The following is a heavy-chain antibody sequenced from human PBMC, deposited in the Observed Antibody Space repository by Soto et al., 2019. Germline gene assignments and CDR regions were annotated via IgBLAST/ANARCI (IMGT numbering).Heavy chain of an antibody. CDR3: ARNKDRQQLGGNYYYILDV. CDR1: GGTFSTSA. Sequence: QVQLVQSGAEVKKPGSSVKVSCKASGGTFSTSAISWVRQAPGQGLEWVGGIMPVFATPDYAQKFQGRVTLTADESTTTAYLAPTSLRTDDTAVYYCARNKDRQQLGGNYYYILDVWGQGTAITVSS. J-gene: IGHJ6*02. CDR2: IMPVFATP. V-gene: IGHV1-69*12. D-gene: IGHD3-3*02.